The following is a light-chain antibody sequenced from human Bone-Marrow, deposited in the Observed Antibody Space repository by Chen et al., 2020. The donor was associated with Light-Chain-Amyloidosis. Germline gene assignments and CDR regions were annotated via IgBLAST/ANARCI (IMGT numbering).Light chain of an antibody. CDR2: EVT. V-gene: IGLV2-14*01. Sequence: QSALTQPASVSGSPAPSLTSSCPGTRSAVGGDNHVSWYQQHPDKAPKLMVYEVTNRPSWVPDRFSGSKSDNTASLTSSGLQTEDEADYFCSAYTITNTLVFGSGTRVTVL. CDR1: RSAVGGDNH. J-gene: IGLJ1*01. CDR3: SAYTITNTLV.